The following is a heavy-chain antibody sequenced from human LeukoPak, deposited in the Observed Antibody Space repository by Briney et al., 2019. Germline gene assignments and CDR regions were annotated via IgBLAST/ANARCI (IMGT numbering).Heavy chain of an antibody. D-gene: IGHD3-10*02. J-gene: IGHJ6*04. V-gene: IGHV3-48*03. CDR1: GFTFSRYW. Sequence: GGSLRLSCAASGFTFSRYWMSWVRQARGKGLEGVSYISCSGSTIYCADSVDGRFTISRDNAKNSLYLQLNSLRAEDTAVYYCAELGITMIGGVWGKGTTVTISS. CDR2: ISCSGSTI. CDR3: AELGITMIGGV.